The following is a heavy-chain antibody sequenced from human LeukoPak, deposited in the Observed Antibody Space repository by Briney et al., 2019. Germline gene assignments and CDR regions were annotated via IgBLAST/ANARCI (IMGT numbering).Heavy chain of an antibody. J-gene: IGHJ4*02. CDR3: AKDTYVLRGYFDF. CDR1: GFTFSSYA. D-gene: IGHD3-10*01. V-gene: IGHV3-23*01. Sequence: GGSLRLSCAASGFTFSSYAMSWVRQAPGKGLEWVSGISGSGGRTYYADSVKGWFTISRDNSKHTLYLQMKSLRAEDTAVYYCAKDTYVLRGYFDFWGQGTLVTVSS. CDR2: ISGSGGRT.